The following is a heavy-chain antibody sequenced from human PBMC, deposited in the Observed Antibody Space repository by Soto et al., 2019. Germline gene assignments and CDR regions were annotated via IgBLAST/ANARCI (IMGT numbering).Heavy chain of an antibody. CDR3: ASHTVTPHYGMDV. D-gene: IGHD4-17*01. Sequence: QVQLVESGGGLVKPGGSLRLSCAASGFTFSDYYMSWIRQAPGKGLEWVSYISSSGSTIYYADSVKGRFTISRDNAKNSLYLQMNSLRSEDTAVYDWASHTVTPHYGMDVWGQGTTVTVSS. CDR1: GFTFSDYY. V-gene: IGHV3-11*01. CDR2: ISSSGSTI. J-gene: IGHJ6*02.